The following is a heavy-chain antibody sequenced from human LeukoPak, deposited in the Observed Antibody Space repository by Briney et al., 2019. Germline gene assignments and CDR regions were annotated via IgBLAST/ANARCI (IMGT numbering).Heavy chain of an antibody. Sequence: SETLSLTCTVSGESISSYYWSWIRQPPGKGLEWIGYIYYSGSTNYNPSLKSRVTISVDTSKNQFSLKLSSVTAADTAVYYCARHQASNSGYSGYDFDYWGQGALVTVSS. CDR1: GESISSYY. CDR2: IYYSGST. CDR3: ARHQASNSGYSGYDFDY. V-gene: IGHV4-59*08. J-gene: IGHJ4*02. D-gene: IGHD5-12*01.